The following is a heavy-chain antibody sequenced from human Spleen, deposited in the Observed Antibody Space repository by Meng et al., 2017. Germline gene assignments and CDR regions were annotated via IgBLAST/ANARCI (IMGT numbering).Heavy chain of an antibody. Sequence: QVQLVQSGTGVKKPGASVKVSCKASGYIFTNYAMHWVRQAPGQGLEWMGWIHAGNGNTKYSQKFQGRVTITRDTSASTAYMELSSLRSEDTAVYYCARLALAGTRPFDYWGQGTLVTVSS. V-gene: IGHV1-3*01. CDR1: GYIFTNYA. CDR2: IHAGNGNT. J-gene: IGHJ4*02. CDR3: ARLALAGTRPFDY. D-gene: IGHD6-19*01.